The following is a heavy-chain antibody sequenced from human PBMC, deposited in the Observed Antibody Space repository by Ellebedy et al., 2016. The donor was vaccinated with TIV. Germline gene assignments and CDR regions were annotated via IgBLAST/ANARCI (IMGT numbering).Heavy chain of an antibody. CDR2: INSDGNTT. CDR1: GFIFSSYW. CDR3: ARGPAGLLAFDI. D-gene: IGHD5/OR15-5a*01. V-gene: IGHV3-74*01. J-gene: IGHJ3*02. Sequence: GESLKISCAASGFIFSSYWMYWVRQAPGKGLVWVSRINSDGNTTSYADSVKGRFTISRDNAKRTLYMQMNTLRAEDTAVYYCARGPAGLLAFDIWGQGTMVTVSS.